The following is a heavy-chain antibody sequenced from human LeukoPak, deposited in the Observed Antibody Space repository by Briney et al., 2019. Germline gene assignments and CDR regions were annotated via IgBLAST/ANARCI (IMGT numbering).Heavy chain of an antibody. Sequence: ASVKVSCKASGYTFTSYYMHWVRQAPGQGLEWMGIINPSGGSTSYAQKFQGRVTMIRDTSTSTVYMELSSLRSEDTAVYYCARLMDYYDIASAFDIWGQGTMVTVSS. CDR2: INPSGGST. J-gene: IGHJ3*02. CDR3: ARLMDYYDIASAFDI. V-gene: IGHV1-46*01. D-gene: IGHD3-22*01. CDR1: GYTFTSYY.